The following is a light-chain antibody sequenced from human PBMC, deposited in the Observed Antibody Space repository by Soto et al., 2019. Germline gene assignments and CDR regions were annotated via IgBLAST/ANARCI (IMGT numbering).Light chain of an antibody. CDR2: DAS. V-gene: IGKV3-11*01. Sequence: IFLTQSPATLSLSPWERATLSCRSIHSVSSYLAWYQQKPGQAPRLLIYDASNRATGIPARFSGSGSGTDFTLNISRLEPEDFAVHYCKRYGRYHMYHFGQGTXVEIK. CDR1: HSVSSY. CDR3: KRYGRYHMYH. J-gene: IGKJ2*01.